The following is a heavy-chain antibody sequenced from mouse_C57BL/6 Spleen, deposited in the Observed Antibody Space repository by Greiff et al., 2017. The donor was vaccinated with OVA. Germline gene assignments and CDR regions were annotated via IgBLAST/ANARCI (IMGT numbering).Heavy chain of an antibody. CDR3: ARPGSRYFDY. D-gene: IGHD4-1*01. CDR1: GYTFTSYW. J-gene: IGHJ2*01. CDR2: IYPSDSET. V-gene: IGHV1-61*01. Sequence: QVQLKQPGAELVRPGSSVKLSCKASGYTFTSYWMDWVKQRPGQGLEWIGNIYPSDSETHYNQKFKDKATLTVDKSSSTAYMQLSSLTSEDSAVYYCARPGSRYFDYWGQGTTLTVSS.